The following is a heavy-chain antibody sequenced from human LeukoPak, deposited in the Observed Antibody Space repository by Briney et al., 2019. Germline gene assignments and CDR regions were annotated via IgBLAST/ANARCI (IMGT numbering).Heavy chain of an antibody. J-gene: IGHJ4*02. V-gene: IGHV4-59*01. CDR2: IYYSGST. D-gene: IGHD3-10*01. CDR1: GGSISSYY. CDR3: ARAPLMVRGVIITGSSFFDY. Sequence: SETLSLTCTVSGGSISSYYWSWIRQPPGKGLEWIGYIYYSGSTNYNPSLKSRVAISVDTSKNQFSLKLSSVTAADTAVYYCARAPLMVRGVIITGSSFFDYWGQGTLATVSS.